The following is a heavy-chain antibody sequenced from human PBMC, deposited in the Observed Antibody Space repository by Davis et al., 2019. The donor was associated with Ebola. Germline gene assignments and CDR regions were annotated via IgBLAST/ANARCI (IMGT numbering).Heavy chain of an antibody. V-gene: IGHV5-51*01. CDR1: GYSFPIYW. J-gene: IGHJ4*02. CDR3: ARLPTVAWEGYYFDY. CDR2: IYPGDSDT. D-gene: IGHD4-17*01. Sequence: GESLKISCKGSGYSFPIYWIAWVRQMPGKGLEWMGIIYPGDSDTRYSPSFQGQVTISADTSSSTAYLQWSSLKASDTAMYYCARLPTVAWEGYYFDYWGQGTLVTVSS.